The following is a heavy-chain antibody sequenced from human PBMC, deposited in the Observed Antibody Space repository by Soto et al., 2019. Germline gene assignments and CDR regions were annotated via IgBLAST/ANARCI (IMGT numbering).Heavy chain of an antibody. D-gene: IGHD3-3*01. CDR3: ANGFLGRFLEWLWPPDNY. CDR1: GFTFSSYA. J-gene: IGHJ4*02. Sequence: PGGSLRLSCAASGFTFSSYAMSWVRQAPGKGLEWVSAISGSGGSTYYADSVKGRFTISRDNSKNTLYLQMNSLRAEDTAVYYCANGFLGRFLEWLWPPDNYWGQGTLVTVSS. CDR2: ISGSGGST. V-gene: IGHV3-23*01.